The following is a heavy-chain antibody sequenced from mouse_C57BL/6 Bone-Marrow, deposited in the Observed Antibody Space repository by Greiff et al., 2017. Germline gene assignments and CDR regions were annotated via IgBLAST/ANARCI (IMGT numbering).Heavy chain of an antibody. V-gene: IGHV1-61*01. Sequence: QVQLQQPGAELVRPGSSVKLSCKASGYTFTSYWMDWVKQRPGQGLEWIGNIYPSDSETHYNQKFKDKATLTVDKSSSTAYMQLSSLTSEDSAVYYCARGGYYGSSPLDYWDQGTLVTVSA. CDR1: GYTFTSYW. CDR3: ARGGYYGSSPLDY. D-gene: IGHD1-1*01. J-gene: IGHJ3*01. CDR2: IYPSDSET.